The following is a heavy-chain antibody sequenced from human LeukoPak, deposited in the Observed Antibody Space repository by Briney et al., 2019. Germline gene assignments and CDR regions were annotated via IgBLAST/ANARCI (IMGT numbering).Heavy chain of an antibody. CDR2: INHSGST. J-gene: IGHJ4*02. Sequence: SETLSLTCAVYGGSFSGYYWSWFRQPPGKGLEWIGEINHSGSTNYNPSLKSRVTISVDTSKNQFSLKLSSVTAADTAVYYCASGRAAAGVSGADYWGQGTLVTVSS. D-gene: IGHD6-13*01. V-gene: IGHV4-34*01. CDR3: ASGRAAAGVSGADY. CDR1: GGSFSGYY.